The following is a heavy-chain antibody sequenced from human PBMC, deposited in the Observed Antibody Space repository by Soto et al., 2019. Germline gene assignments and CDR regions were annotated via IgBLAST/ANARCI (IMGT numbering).Heavy chain of an antibody. CDR1: GGSISSYY. CDR2: IYYSGST. J-gene: IGHJ5*02. V-gene: IGHV4-59*01. CDR3: ASCPERDWFDP. D-gene: IGHD1-26*01. Sequence: NPSETLSLTCTVSGGSISSYYWSWIRQPPGKGLEWIGYIYYSGSTNYNPSLKSRVTISVDTSKNQFSLKLSSVTAADTAVYYCASCPERDWFDPWGQGTLVTVSS.